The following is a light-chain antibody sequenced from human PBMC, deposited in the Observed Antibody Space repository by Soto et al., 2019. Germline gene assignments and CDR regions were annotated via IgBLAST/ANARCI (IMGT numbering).Light chain of an antibody. V-gene: IGKV3D-20*01. CDR1: QSVSISY. CDR3: QQYGSSPFS. CDR2: DAS. Sequence: DIALTQSPVTLSLSPGERGTLSCGASQSVSISYLAWYQQKPGLAPRLLIYDASSRATGPPDRFSGSGSGTDFSLTSWRLEPEDVGVYYCQQYGSSPFSFGQGTRLEIK. J-gene: IGKJ5*01.